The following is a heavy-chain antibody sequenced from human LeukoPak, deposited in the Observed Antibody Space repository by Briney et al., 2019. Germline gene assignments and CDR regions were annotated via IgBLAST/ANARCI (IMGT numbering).Heavy chain of an antibody. J-gene: IGHJ3*02. D-gene: IGHD4/OR15-4a*01. CDR1: GXSISSGGYY. CDR2: IYYSGST. CDR3: ARDLGAHDAFDI. Sequence: SQTLSLTCTVSGXSISSGGYYWSWIRQHPGKGLESIGYIYYSGSTYYNPSLKSRVTISVDTSKNQFSLKLSSVTAADTAVYYCARDLGAHDAFDIWGQGTMVTVSS. V-gene: IGHV4-31*03.